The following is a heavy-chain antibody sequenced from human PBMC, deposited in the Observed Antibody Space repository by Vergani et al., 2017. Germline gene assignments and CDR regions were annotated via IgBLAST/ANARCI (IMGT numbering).Heavy chain of an antibody. J-gene: IGHJ3*01. D-gene: IGHD4-23*01. CDR2: IYVSGIT. Sequence: QLQLQESGPGLVKPSATLSLTCSVSGASIRSSNYYWGWIRQPPGKGLEWIASIYVSGITDYNSSLQSRVSMSVDTSKNQFSLTLTSVTAADTAVYYCARDNKQLRPRAFDLWVQGTMVTVSS. CDR3: ARDNKQLRPRAFDL. V-gene: IGHV4-39*07. CDR1: GASIRSSNYY.